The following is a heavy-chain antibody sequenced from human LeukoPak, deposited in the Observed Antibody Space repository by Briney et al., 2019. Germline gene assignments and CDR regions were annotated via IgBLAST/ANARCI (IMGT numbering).Heavy chain of an antibody. D-gene: IGHD4-17*01. CDR3: ARERAGDYDDY. V-gene: IGHV3-30-3*01. CDR1: GFTFSSYA. J-gene: IGHJ4*02. Sequence: QTGGSLRLSCAASGFTFSSYAIHWVRQAPGKGLEWVAVISYDGSNKYYTDSVKGRFTISRDNSNNTLYLQMNSLRAEDTAMYYCARERAGDYDDYWGQGTLVTVSS. CDR2: ISYDGSNK.